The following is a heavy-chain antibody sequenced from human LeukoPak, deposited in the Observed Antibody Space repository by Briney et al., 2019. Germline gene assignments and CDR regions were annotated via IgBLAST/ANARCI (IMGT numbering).Heavy chain of an antibody. V-gene: IGHV4-59*08. CDR2: IYYSGST. J-gene: IGHJ5*02. CDR3: ARHVGYGNNWFDP. CDR1: GGSITSYY. Sequence: SETLSPTSTVSGGSITSYYWSWIRQPPGKGLEWIGYIYYSGSTNYNPSLKSRVTISVDTSKNQFSLKLRSVTAADTAVYYCARHVGYGNNWFDPWGERPLVTVSS. D-gene: IGHD5-18*01.